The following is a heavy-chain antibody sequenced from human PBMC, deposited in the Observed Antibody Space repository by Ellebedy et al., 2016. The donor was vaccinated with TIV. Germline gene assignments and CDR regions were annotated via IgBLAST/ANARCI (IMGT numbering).Heavy chain of an antibody. CDR2: IYFSGTT. D-gene: IGHD2-2*01. CDR1: GGSIIRSNYY. CDR3: ARGTRDTHDAFDI. V-gene: IGHV4-39*07. Sequence: MPSETLSLTCTVSGGSIIRSNYYWAWLRQPPGKGLEWIGSIYFSGTTYSNPSLESRVTISVDTSKTHFSLNLISETAADTAVYYCARGTRDTHDAFDIWGQGTMVTVSS. J-gene: IGHJ3*02.